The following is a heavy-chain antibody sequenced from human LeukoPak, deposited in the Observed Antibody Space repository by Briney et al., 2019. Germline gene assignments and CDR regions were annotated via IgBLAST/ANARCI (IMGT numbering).Heavy chain of an antibody. CDR1: GGSISSSSYY. CDR3: ARVELYYYDSSGYYPDAFDI. V-gene: IGHV4-39*01. Sequence: SETLSLTCTVSGGSISSSSYYWGWIRQPPGKGLEWIESIYYSGSTYYNPSLKSRVTISVDTSKNQFSLKLSSVTAANTAVYYCARVELYYYDSSGYYPDAFDIWGQGTMVTVSS. CDR2: IYYSGST. J-gene: IGHJ3*02. D-gene: IGHD3-22*01.